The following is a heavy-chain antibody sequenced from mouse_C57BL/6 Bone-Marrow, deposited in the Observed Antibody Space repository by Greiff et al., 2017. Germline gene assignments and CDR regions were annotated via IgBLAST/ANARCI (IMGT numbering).Heavy chain of an antibody. V-gene: IGHV1-69*01. CDR2: IDPSDSYT. J-gene: IGHJ1*03. Sequence: VQLQQPGAELVMPGASVKLSCKASGYTFTSYWMHWVKQRPGPGLEWIGEIDPSDSYTNYNQKFKGKSTLTVDKSSSTAYMQLSSLTSEDSAVYYCARSLRFYWYFDVWGTGTTVTVSS. CDR3: ARSLRFYWYFDV. CDR1: GYTFTSYW. D-gene: IGHD2-12*01.